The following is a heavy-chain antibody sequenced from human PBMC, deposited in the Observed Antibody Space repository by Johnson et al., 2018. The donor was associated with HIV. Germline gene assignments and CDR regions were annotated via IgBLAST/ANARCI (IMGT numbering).Heavy chain of an antibody. CDR1: GFTFNRYG. D-gene: IGHD3-3*02. Sequence: VQLVESGGGVVQPGRSLRVSCAASGFTFNRYGMHWVRQAPGKGLEWVSAISGSGGSTYYADSVKGRFTISRDNSKNTLYLQMNSLRAEDTAVYYCARCIFDAFDIWGQGTMVTVSS. J-gene: IGHJ3*02. CDR3: ARCIFDAFDI. CDR2: ISGSGGST. V-gene: IGHV3-23*04.